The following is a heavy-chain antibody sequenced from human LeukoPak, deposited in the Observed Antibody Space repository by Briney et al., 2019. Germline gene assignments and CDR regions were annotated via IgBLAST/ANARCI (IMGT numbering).Heavy chain of an antibody. V-gene: IGHV3-53*01. J-gene: IGHJ4*02. CDR3: TYDSSGYSFDY. D-gene: IGHD3-22*01. CDR2: IYSGGST. Sequence: PGGSLRLSCAASGFTVSSNYTSWVRQAPGKGLEWVSVIYSGGSTYYADSVKGRFTISRDNSKNTLYLQMNSLRAEDTAVYYCTYDSSGYSFDYWGQGTLVTVSS. CDR1: GFTVSSNY.